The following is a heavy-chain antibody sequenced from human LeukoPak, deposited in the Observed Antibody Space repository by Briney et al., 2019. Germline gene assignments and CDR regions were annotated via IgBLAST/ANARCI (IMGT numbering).Heavy chain of an antibody. CDR1: GGTLRRHT. V-gene: IGHV1-69*02. CDR3: ASRSHKAIVGADTREVGDY. Sequence: SVKVSCKASGGTLRRHTITWVRQAPGQGLEWMGRIIPMMGIANYAQKFQGRVTITADTSTDTAYMDLISLRSEDTAVYYCASRSHKAIVGADTREVGDYWGQGTLVTVSS. CDR2: IIPMMGIA. D-gene: IGHD6-19*01. J-gene: IGHJ4*02.